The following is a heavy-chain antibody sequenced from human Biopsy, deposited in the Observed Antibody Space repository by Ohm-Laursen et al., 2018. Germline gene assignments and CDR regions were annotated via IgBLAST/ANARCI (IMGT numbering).Heavy chain of an antibody. V-gene: IGHV1-46*01. CDR3: VLASFDY. J-gene: IGHJ4*02. CDR1: GYTFTTYY. Sequence: PSVMVSCKASGYTFTTYYIHWVRQAPGQGLEWMGIINPGGNSTAYTQNFQGRVTMTWDTSTTTVYMELSSLRSEDTAVYYCVLASFDYWGQGTLVTVPS. CDR2: INPGGNST.